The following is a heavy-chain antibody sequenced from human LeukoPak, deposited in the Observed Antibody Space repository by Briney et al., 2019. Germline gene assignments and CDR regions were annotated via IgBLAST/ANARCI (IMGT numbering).Heavy chain of an antibody. V-gene: IGHV3-11*01. D-gene: IGHD3-3*01. J-gene: IGHJ4*02. CDR1: GFTFSDYY. CDR3: ARHGTIFGMVIDY. CDR2: ICSSGSTI. Sequence: PGGSLRLSCAASGFTFSDYYMSWIRQAPGKGLEWVSYICSSGSTISYAASVKGRFTISRDNPKTPLYLQMNSLRAEDTAVYYCARHGTIFGMVIDYWGQGTLVTVSS.